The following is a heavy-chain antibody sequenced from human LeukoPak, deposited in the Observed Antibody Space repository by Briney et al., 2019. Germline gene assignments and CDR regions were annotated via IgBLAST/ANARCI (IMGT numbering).Heavy chain of an antibody. Sequence: GGSLRLSCAASKFTFGAYSMNWVRQAPGQGQERVSSISHSGTPTYYADSVRGRFTISRDNAKNSLYLQMNTLRAEDTAVYFFSAASHCTGYHHFESWGQGALVTV. CDR1: KFTFGAYS. V-gene: IGHV3-21*01. CDR3: SAASHCTGYHHFES. J-gene: IGHJ4*02. CDR2: ISHSGTPT. D-gene: IGHD5-18*01.